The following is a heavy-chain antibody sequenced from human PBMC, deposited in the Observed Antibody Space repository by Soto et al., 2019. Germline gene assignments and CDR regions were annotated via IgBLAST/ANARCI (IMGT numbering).Heavy chain of an antibody. CDR3: AREKGYISGPKNFDY. CDR1: GASISSGDYF. Sequence: SETLSLTCTVSGASISSGDYFWRWIRQSPGKGLQWIGYIYDSGSSYYNPSLKSRVTMSVDTSKNQFSLKLSSVTAADTAVYYCAREKGYISGPKNFDYWGQGTLVTVSS. D-gene: IGHD5-12*01. CDR2: IYDSGSS. J-gene: IGHJ4*02. V-gene: IGHV4-30-4*01.